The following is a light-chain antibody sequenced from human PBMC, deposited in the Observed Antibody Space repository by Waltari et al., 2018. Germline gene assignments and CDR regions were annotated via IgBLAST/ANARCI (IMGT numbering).Light chain of an antibody. CDR1: SSDVGSYTL. Sequence: QSALTQPASVSGSPGQSITISCTGTSSDVGSYTLVSWDQQHPGKAPKLMIYEVSKRPSGVSNRFSGSKSGNTASLTISGLQAEDEADYYCCSYAGSSTFVFGGGTKLTVL. CDR3: CSYAGSSTFV. J-gene: IGLJ2*01. CDR2: EVS. V-gene: IGLV2-23*02.